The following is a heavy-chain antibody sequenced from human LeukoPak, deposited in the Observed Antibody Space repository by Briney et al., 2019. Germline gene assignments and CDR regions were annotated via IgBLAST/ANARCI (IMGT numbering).Heavy chain of an antibody. CDR1: GFTFTSFY. CDR3: ARLRRNGDSGGFYYYYDY. D-gene: IGHD3-22*01. J-gene: IGHJ4*02. V-gene: IGHV3-21*01. Sequence: PGGSLSLSCAASGFTFTSFYFNWVRQAPGKGLEWVSSINTVATYIYYADSVRGRFTISRDNAKNSVYLQMDSLRAEDTGVYYCARLRRNGDSGGFYYYYDYWGQGTLVTVSS. CDR2: INTVATYI.